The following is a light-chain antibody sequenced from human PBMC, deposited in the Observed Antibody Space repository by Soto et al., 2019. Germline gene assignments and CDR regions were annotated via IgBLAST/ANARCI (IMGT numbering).Light chain of an antibody. Sequence: LTQLPGTLSFSPGETATLSCRASHGITTNYLAWYQHKIGRPPRLLIAGASSRAAGVPDRFSGSGSGTDFTLTISRLEPEDFAVYYCQQYGGSPITFGLGTRLEI. CDR1: HGITTNY. CDR3: QQYGGSPIT. J-gene: IGKJ5*01. CDR2: GAS. V-gene: IGKV3-20*01.